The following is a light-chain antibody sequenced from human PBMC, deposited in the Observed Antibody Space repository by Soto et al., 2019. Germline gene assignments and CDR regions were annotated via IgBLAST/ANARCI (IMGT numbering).Light chain of an antibody. J-gene: IGKJ1*01. CDR2: AAS. Sequence: EIWMTQSPATLSVSPGERATLSCRASQSITSNLAWYQQKPGQAPRLLIYAASTRATGIPARFSGSGSGTEFTLTISSLKSEDFAVYYCQQYNEWPSWTFGQGTKVDIK. V-gene: IGKV3-15*01. CDR3: QQYNEWPSWT. CDR1: QSITSN.